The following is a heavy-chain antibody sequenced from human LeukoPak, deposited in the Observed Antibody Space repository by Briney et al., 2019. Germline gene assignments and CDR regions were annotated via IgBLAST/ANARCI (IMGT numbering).Heavy chain of an antibody. CDR2: INHSGST. Sequence: SETLSLTCAVYGGSFSGYYWSWIRQPPGKGLEWIGEINHSGSTNYNPSLKRRVTISVDTSKNQFSLKLSSVTAADTAVYYCARGAPRGFDPWGQGTLVTVSS. V-gene: IGHV4-34*01. D-gene: IGHD3-10*01. J-gene: IGHJ5*02. CDR3: ARGAPRGFDP. CDR1: GGSFSGYY.